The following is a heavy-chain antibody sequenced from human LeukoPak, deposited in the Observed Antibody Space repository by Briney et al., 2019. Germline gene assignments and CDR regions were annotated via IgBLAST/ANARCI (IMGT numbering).Heavy chain of an antibody. V-gene: IGHV3-53*01. CDR1: GFTFSDYY. CDR2: IYSGGST. D-gene: IGHD3-22*01. CDR3: AREPKAYYDSSVANAFDI. Sequence: PGGSLRLSCAASGFTFSDYYMSWVRQAPGKGLEWVSVIYSGGSTYYADSVKGRFTISRDNSKNTLYLQMNSLRAEDTAVYYCAREPKAYYDSSVANAFDIWGQGTMVTVSS. J-gene: IGHJ3*02.